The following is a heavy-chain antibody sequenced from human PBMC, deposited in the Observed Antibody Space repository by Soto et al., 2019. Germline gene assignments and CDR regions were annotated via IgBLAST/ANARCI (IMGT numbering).Heavy chain of an antibody. CDR1: GYTFTTYD. CDR2: MNHNSGNT. V-gene: IGHV1-8*01. Sequence: QVQLVQSGAEVKKPGASVKVSCKASGYTFTTYDINWVRQATGQGLEWMGWMNHNSGNTGYAQKFQGRVTMTRNTSISTAYMELSSLRFEDTAVYYCARGLIVAGGRYFDPWGQGTLVTVSS. CDR3: ARGLIVAGGRYFDP. J-gene: IGHJ5*02. D-gene: IGHD6-13*01.